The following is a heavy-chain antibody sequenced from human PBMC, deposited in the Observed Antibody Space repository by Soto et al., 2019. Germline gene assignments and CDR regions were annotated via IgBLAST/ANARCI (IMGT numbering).Heavy chain of an antibody. J-gene: IGHJ4*02. CDR2: IYWDDDK. D-gene: IGHD3-16*01. CDR1: GFSLTSRPVG. CDR3: AHRRNYDGSWNEGVFDY. Sequence: QITLKESGPTLVKPTQTLTLTCTFSGFSLTSRPVGVGWVRQPPGKALEWLAFIYWDDDKRYSPSLRGTLTVTKDASKNQVVLTLTNMDPVDTATYYCAHRRNYDGSWNEGVFDYWGQGILVTVSS. V-gene: IGHV2-5*02.